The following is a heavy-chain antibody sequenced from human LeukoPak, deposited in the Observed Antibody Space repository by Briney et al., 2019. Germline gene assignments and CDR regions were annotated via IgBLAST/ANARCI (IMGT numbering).Heavy chain of an antibody. V-gene: IGHV3-48*03. CDR3: ARTEAARSGDYMDV. J-gene: IGHJ6*03. D-gene: IGHD6-6*01. CDR1: GFTFSSYE. CDR2: ISSSSSTI. Sequence: RPGGSLRLSCAASGFTFSSYEMNWVRQAPGKGLEWVSYISSSSSTIYYADSVKGRFTISRDNAKNSLYLQMNSLRAEDTAVYYCARTEAARSGDYMDVWGKGTTVTVSS.